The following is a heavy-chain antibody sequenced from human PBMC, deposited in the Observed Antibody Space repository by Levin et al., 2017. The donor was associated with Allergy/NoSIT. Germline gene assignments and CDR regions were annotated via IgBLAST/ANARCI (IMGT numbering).Heavy chain of an antibody. CDR2: ISGSGGST. CDR1: GFTFSSYA. V-gene: IGHV3-23*01. Sequence: GESLKISCAASGFTFSSYAMSWVRQAPGKGLEWVSAISGSGGSTHYADSVKGRFTISRDNSKKTLYLQMNSLRAEDTAVYYCAKTAILWFGELSMFDYWGQGTLVTVSS. J-gene: IGHJ4*02. D-gene: IGHD3-10*01. CDR3: AKTAILWFGELSMFDY.